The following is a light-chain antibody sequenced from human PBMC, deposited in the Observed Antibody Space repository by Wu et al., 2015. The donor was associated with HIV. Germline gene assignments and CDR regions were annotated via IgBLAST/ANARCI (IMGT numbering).Light chain of an antibody. CDR2: GAS. Sequence: EIVMTQSPATLSVSPGERVTLSCRASQRISNDLAWYQQKPGQAPRLLIFGASTRATGIPARFSGSGSGTDFTLTISNMQSEDFAVYYCQQYNNGPGTFGQGTKLEIK. CDR3: QQYNNGPGT. J-gene: IGKJ2*01. V-gene: IGKV3-15*01. CDR1: QRISND.